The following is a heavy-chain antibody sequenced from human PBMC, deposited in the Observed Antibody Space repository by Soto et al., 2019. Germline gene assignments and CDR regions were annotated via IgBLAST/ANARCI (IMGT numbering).Heavy chain of an antibody. CDR1: SGSFSTYY. J-gene: IGHJ4*02. CDR2: IYSTGST. Sequence: WETLSLTCTVSSGSFSTYYWSWIRRPAGKGLEWIGRIYSTGSTLYNTSLKSRITMSVDTSKNQFSLKLSSVTAADTAVYYCAGGAAADYFDYWGQGTLVTVSS. V-gene: IGHV4-4*07. CDR3: AGGAAADYFDY. D-gene: IGHD6-13*01.